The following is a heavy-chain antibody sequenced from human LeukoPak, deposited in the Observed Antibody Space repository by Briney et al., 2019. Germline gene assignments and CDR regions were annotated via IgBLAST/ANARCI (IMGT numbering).Heavy chain of an antibody. CDR2: ISSGSGSYI. Sequence: GGSLRLSCAASGFIFSSYSMNWVRQAPGKGLEWVSSISSGSGSYIYYTDSVKGRFTISRDNAKNSLYLQMNTPGAEDTAVYYCARKGSGWQFDYWGQGSLVTVSS. D-gene: IGHD6-19*01. CDR3: ARKGSGWQFDY. CDR1: GFIFSSYS. V-gene: IGHV3-21*01. J-gene: IGHJ4*02.